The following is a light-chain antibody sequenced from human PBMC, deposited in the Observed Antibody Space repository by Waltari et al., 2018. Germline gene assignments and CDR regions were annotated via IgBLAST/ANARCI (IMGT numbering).Light chain of an antibody. CDR2: TAS. CDR3: QQTYTTPYT. V-gene: IGKV1-39*01. J-gene: IGKJ2*01. Sequence: DIQMSQSPSSLSASVADRVTITCRASQYISDYLHWYQQKPGKAPQLLIYTASTLQSGVPSRFSGSGSGSDFTLTISSLQPEDFATYCCQQTYTTPYTFGQGTRLEIK. CDR1: QYISDY.